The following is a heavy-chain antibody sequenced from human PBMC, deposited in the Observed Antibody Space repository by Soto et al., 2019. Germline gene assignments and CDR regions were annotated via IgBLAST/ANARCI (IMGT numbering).Heavy chain of an antibody. CDR2: INHSGST. Sequence: SETLSLTCAVYGGSFSGHYWSWIRQPPGKGLEWIGEINHSGSTNYNPSLKSRVTISVDTSKNQFSLKLSSVTAADTAVYYCARRITIFGVVAFDYWGQGTLVTVSS. CDR3: ARRITIFGVVAFDY. V-gene: IGHV4-34*01. D-gene: IGHD3-3*01. J-gene: IGHJ4*02. CDR1: GGSFSGHY.